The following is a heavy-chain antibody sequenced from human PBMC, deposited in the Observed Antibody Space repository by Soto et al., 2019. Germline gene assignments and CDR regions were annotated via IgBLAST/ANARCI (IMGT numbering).Heavy chain of an antibody. J-gene: IGHJ4*02. CDR2: ISTSSSAR. CDR1: GFTFSTYT. V-gene: IGHV3-48*02. D-gene: IGHD3-9*01. Sequence: ESGGGLVQPGGSLRLSCAASGFTFSTYTMNWVRQAPGRGLEWISYISTSSSARVYADSVKGRFTISRDNAQNSLYLQMNSLRDEDTAVYYCAGDYDWSFDYWGQGTLVTVSS. CDR3: AGDYDWSFDY.